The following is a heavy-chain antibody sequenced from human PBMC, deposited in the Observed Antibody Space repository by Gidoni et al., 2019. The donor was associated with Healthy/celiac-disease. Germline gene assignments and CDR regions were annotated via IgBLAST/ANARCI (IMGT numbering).Heavy chain of an antibody. D-gene: IGHD2-15*01. V-gene: IGHV3-49*03. CDR1: GLTFGDYA. CDR2: IRSKAYGGTT. Sequence: EVQLVESGGGWVQPGRSLRLSCKASGLTFGDYAMSWFRQAPGKGLEWVGFIRSKAYGGTTEYAASVKGRFTISRDDSKSIAYLQMNSLKTEDTAVYYCTVSCSGGSCYFHDAFDIWGQGTMVTVSS. J-gene: IGHJ3*02. CDR3: TVSCSGGSCYFHDAFDI.